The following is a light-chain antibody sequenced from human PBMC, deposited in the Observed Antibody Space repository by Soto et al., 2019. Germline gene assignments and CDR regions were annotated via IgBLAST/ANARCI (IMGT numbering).Light chain of an antibody. J-gene: IGKJ1*01. CDR1: QSVSRW. CDR2: KAS. Sequence: IQMTQSRSTLSASVGDRVTLTFRARQSVSRWLAWYQQKPGKAPKLLIYKASTLESGVPARLSGSRSGTGFALAISSVQPDDSATYYFQRDNDNWPFGQGTEV. V-gene: IGKV1-5*03. CDR3: QRDNDNWP.